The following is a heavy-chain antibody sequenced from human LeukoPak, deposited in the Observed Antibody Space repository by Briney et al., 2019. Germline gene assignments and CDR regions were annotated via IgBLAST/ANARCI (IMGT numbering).Heavy chain of an antibody. CDR3: ARGDYFVSGSYFGD. Sequence: GASVKVSCKASGYTFTSYYMHWLRQAPGQGLEWMAIINPSGGSTNYAENFQGRVTLTRDMSTSTVYMELSSLRSEDTAVYYCARGDYFVSGSYFGDWGQGTLVTVSS. D-gene: IGHD3-10*01. CDR2: INPSGGST. V-gene: IGHV1-46*01. J-gene: IGHJ4*02. CDR1: GYTFTSYY.